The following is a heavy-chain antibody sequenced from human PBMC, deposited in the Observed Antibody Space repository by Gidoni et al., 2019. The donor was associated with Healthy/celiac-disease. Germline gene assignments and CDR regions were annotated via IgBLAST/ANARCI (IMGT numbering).Heavy chain of an antibody. Sequence: QVQLVQSGAEVKKPGSSVKVSCKASGGTFSSYAISWVRQDPGQGLEWMGGIIPIFGTENYEQKFQGRVTITADKSTSTAYMELSSLRSEDTAVYYCARDWYREGYYYYGMDVWGQGTTVTVS. CDR2: IIPIFGTE. D-gene: IGHD3-10*01. CDR1: GGTFSSYA. V-gene: IGHV1-69*06. J-gene: IGHJ6*02. CDR3: ARDWYREGYYYYGMDV.